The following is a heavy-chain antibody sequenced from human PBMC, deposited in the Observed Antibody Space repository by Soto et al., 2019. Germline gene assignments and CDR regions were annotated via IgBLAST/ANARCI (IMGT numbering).Heavy chain of an antibody. D-gene: IGHD2-2*01. CDR1: QGACSGCT. CDR3: ATTHRSRPSCPTHHSYG. V-gene: IGHV1-69*02. Sequence: ASEEETGRAAQGACSGCTISWVRQAPGQGLEWMGRIIPILGIANYAQKFQGRVTITADKSTSTAYMELSSLRSEDTAVYYCATTHRSRPSCPTHHSYG. J-gene: IGHJ6*01. CDR2: IIPILGIA.